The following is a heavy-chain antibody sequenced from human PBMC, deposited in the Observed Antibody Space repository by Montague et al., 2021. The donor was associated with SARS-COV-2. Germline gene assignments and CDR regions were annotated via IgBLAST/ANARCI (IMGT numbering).Heavy chain of an antibody. V-gene: IGHV4-34*01. CDR1: GGSFSGYY. CDR3: ARRGYSYYYYGMDV. D-gene: IGHD5-24*01. CDR2: INHSGST. Sequence: SETLSLTCAVYGGSFSGYYWSWTRQPGGKGLEWIGEINHSGSTNYNPSLKGRVTISVDTSKNQFSLKLSAVTAADTAVYYCARRGYSYYYYGMDVWGQGTTVTVSS. J-gene: IGHJ6*02.